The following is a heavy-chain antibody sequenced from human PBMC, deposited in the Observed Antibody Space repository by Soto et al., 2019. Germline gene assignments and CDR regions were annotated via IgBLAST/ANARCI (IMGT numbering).Heavy chain of an antibody. CDR3: TGEVASGY. CDR2: ISRDGGTK. D-gene: IGHD2-8*02. V-gene: IGHV3-30*03. J-gene: IGHJ4*02. Sequence: QVQVVESGGGVVQPGRSLRLSCAGSGFTVSTYGMHWVRQAPGKGLEWVAVISRDGGTKYYADSVKGRFTISRDNSRNTLFLEMNSLRGDDMAVYYCTGEVASGYWGQGTLVTVSS. CDR1: GFTVSTYG.